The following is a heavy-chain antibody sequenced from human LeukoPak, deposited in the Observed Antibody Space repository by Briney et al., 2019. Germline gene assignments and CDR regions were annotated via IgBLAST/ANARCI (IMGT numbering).Heavy chain of an antibody. Sequence: PSETLSLTCAVYGGSFSGYYWSWIRQPPGKGLEWIGEINHSGSTNYNPSLKSRVTISVDTSKDQFSLKLSSVTAADTAVYYCARVSRHYYYDSSGPADYWGQGTLVTVSS. CDR1: GGSFSGYY. CDR3: ARVSRHYYYDSSGPADY. D-gene: IGHD3-22*01. J-gene: IGHJ4*02. CDR2: INHSGST. V-gene: IGHV4-34*01.